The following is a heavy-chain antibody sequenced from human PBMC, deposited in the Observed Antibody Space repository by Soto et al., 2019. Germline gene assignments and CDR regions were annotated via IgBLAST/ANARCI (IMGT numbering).Heavy chain of an antibody. CDR1: GFTFSSYG. CDR3: ASTGCSSTSCPYGMDI. V-gene: IGHV3-33*01. D-gene: IGHD2-2*01. J-gene: IGHJ6*02. Sequence: GALRLSCAASGFTFSSYGMHWVRQAPGKGLEWVAVIWYDGSNKYYADSVKGRFTISRDNSKNTLYLQMNSLRAEDTAVYYCASTGCSSTSCPYGMDIRGQGTTVTVSS. CDR2: IWYDGSNK.